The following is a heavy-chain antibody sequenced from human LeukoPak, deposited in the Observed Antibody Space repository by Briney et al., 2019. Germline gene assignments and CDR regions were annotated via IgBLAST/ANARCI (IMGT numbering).Heavy chain of an antibody. Sequence: SETLSLTCTVSGYSISSGYYWGWIRQPPGKGLEWIGSIYHSGSTYYNPSLKSRVTISLDTSKNQFSLRLTSVTAADTAVYFCARGDSSRSYPDYWGQGILVTVSS. CDR2: IYHSGST. CDR3: ARGDSSRSYPDY. J-gene: IGHJ4*02. CDR1: GYSISSGYY. D-gene: IGHD1-26*01. V-gene: IGHV4-38-2*02.